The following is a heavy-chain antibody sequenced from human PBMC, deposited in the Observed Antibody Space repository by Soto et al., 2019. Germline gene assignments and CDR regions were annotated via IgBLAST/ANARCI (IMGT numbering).Heavy chain of an antibody. V-gene: IGHV4-59*01. CDR2: IXXXGXX. J-gene: IGHJ5*02. CDR1: GGSISSYY. CDR3: ARGSRFDP. Sequence: SETLSLTCTVSGGSISSYYWSWIRQPPGKGLXXFGXIXXXGXXXXNPSLKSRVTISVDTSKNQFSLKLSSLTAADTAVYYCARGSRFDPWGQGTLLTVSS.